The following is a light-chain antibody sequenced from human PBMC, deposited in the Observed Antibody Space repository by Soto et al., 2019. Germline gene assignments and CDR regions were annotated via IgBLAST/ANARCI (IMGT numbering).Light chain of an antibody. J-gene: IGLJ1*01. CDR1: SSDVGGYNY. Sequence: QSVLTQPASVSGSPGQSITISCTGTSSDVGGYNYVTWYQQHPGKSPKLMIYDVSNRPLGVSIRFSGSKSGNTASLTISGLQAEDEADYYCSSYTSSSTLEVFGTGTKVTVL. CDR3: SSYTSSSTLEV. V-gene: IGLV2-14*01. CDR2: DVS.